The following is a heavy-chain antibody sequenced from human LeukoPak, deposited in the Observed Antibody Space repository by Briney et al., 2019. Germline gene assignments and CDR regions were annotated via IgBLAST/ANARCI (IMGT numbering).Heavy chain of an antibody. CDR1: GFTFSSYE. CDR2: ITSSGSTI. D-gene: IGHD1-14*01. J-gene: IGHJ4*02. CDR3: ARVTFNYFDY. V-gene: IGHV3-48*03. Sequence: GGSLRLSCAASGFTFSSYEMNWVRQAPGKGLEWVSYITSSGSTIHYADSVKGRFTISRDNAKNSLYLQMNSLRAEDTTVYYCARVTFNYFDYWGQGTLVTVSS.